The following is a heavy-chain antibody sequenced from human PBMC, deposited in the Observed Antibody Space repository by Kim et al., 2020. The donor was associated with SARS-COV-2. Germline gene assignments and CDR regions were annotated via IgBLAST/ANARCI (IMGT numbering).Heavy chain of an antibody. CDR3: ASALGH. CDR2: YNSGRN. V-gene: IGHV4-4*07. D-gene: IGHD3-16*02. J-gene: IGHJ4*02. Sequence: YNSGRNNYNPSLQGRVTMSVDMSKNQFSLKLSSVTAADTAVYYCASALGHWGQGTLVTVSS.